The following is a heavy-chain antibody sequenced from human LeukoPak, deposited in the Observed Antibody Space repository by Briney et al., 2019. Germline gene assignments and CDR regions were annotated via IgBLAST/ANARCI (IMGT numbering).Heavy chain of an antibody. CDR3: ARGAEYYAIWRGYAGYSDY. D-gene: IGHD3-3*01. Sequence: SETLSLTCTLSGGPISNYQWSWIRQPPGKGLEWIGNIYYSGTANYNPSLRSRVTISLDRSKKKFSLKLTSVTAADTAVYFCARGAEYYAIWRGYAGYSDYWGQGISVTVSS. J-gene: IGHJ4*02. V-gene: IGHV4-59*08. CDR2: IYYSGTA. CDR1: GGPISNYQ.